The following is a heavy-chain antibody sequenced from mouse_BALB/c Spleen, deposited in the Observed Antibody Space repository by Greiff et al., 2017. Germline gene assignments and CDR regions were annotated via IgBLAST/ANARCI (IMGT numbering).Heavy chain of an antibody. Sequence: VQLQQSGPGLVKPSQSLSLTCTDTGYSITSDYAWNWIRQFPGNKLEWMGYISYSGSTSYNPSLKSRISITRDTSKNQFFLQLNSVTTEDTATYYCARSYYGNYVDYWGQGTTLTVSS. CDR3: ARSYYGNYVDY. D-gene: IGHD2-10*01. V-gene: IGHV3-2*02. CDR2: ISYSGST. J-gene: IGHJ2*01. CDR1: GYSITSDYA.